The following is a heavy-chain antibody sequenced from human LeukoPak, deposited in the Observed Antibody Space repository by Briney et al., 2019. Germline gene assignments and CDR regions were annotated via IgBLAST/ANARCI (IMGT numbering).Heavy chain of an antibody. CDR3: ARESNYDY. D-gene: IGHD2/OR15-2a*01. J-gene: IGHJ4*02. CDR2: IYSGGSK. V-gene: IGHV3-66*01. CDR1: GFSLSSTY. Sequence: GGSPRLSCAAPGFSLSSTYVSWVRQAAGKGLEWVSVIYSGGSKYYADSVKGRFTISRDNSQNTLYLQMNSLRAEDTAVYSCARESNYDYWGQGTLVTVSS.